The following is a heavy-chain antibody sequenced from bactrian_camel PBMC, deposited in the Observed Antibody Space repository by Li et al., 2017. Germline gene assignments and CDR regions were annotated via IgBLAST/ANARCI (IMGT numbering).Heavy chain of an antibody. CDR2: ISTGGGRT. V-gene: IGHV3S1*01. Sequence: HVQLVESGGGLVQPGGSLRLSCAASIYTSNLYCMAWFRQALGKEREGVAAISTGGGRTYYAGSVKGRFTISQDNADNTLHLEMDSLKPEDTAMYYCAASKSGRGFVSVQEADFSHWGQGTQVTVS. J-gene: IGHJ6*01. CDR3: AASKSGRGFVSVQEADFSH. CDR1: IYTSNLYC. D-gene: IGHD1*01.